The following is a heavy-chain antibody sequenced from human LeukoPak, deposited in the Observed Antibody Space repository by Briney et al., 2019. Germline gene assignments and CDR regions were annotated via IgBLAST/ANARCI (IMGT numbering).Heavy chain of an antibody. CDR1: GGSFSGYS. CDR2: INRSGST. CDR3: ARPHVVVVPATLGGFDY. J-gene: IGHJ4*02. D-gene: IGHD2-15*01. V-gene: IGHV4-34*01. Sequence: SETLSLTCAVYGGSFSGYSWSWIRQPPGKGLEWIGEINRSGSTNYNPSLKSRVTISVDTSKNQFSLRLSSVTAADTAVYYCARPHVVVVPATLGGFDYWGQGTLVTVSS.